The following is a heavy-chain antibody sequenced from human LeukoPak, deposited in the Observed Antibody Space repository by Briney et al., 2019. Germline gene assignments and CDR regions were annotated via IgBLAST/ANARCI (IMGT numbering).Heavy chain of an antibody. CDR3: ARGDSYDSSGYYYGLDY. Sequence: SETLSLTCAVSGGSISSGGYSWSWIRQPPGKGLEWIGYIYHSGSTYYNPSLKSRVTISVGTSKNQLPLELSSVTAADTAVYYCARGDSYDSSGYYYGLDYWGQGTLVTVSS. CDR2: IYHSGST. D-gene: IGHD3-22*01. CDR1: GGSISSGGYS. V-gene: IGHV4-30-2*01. J-gene: IGHJ4*02.